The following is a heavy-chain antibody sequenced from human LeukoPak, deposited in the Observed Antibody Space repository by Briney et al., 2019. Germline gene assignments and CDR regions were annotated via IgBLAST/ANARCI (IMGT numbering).Heavy chain of an antibody. D-gene: IGHD4-17*01. CDR1: GFTFSSYS. CDR3: ARETSPTVTTP. CDR2: VSSSSSYI. Sequence: PGGSLRLSCAASGFTFSSYSMNWVRQAPGKGLEWVSSVSSSSSYIYYADSVKGRFTISRDNTKNSLYLQMNSLRAEDTAVYYCARETSPTVTTPWGQGTLVTVSS. V-gene: IGHV3-21*01. J-gene: IGHJ5*02.